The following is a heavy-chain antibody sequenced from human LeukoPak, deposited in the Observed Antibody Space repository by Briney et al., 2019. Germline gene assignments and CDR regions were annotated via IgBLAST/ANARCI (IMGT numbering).Heavy chain of an antibody. Sequence: PGGSLRLSCAASGFTFSSYAMSRVLQAPGKGLEWVSAISGSGGSTYYADSVKGRFTISRDNSKNTLYLQMNSLRAEDTAVYYCARFEWYGDFIDYWGQGTLVTVSS. CDR3: ARFEWYGDFIDY. D-gene: IGHD4-17*01. J-gene: IGHJ4*02. CDR1: GFTFSSYA. V-gene: IGHV3-23*01. CDR2: ISGSGGST.